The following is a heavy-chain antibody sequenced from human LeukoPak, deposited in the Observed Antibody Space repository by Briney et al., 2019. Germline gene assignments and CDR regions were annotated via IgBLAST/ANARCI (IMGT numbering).Heavy chain of an antibody. J-gene: IGHJ3*02. CDR2: ISWNSGSI. Sequence: PGGSLRLSCAASGFTFDDYAMHWVRQAPGKGLEWVSGISWNSGSIGYADSVKGRFTISRDNAKNSLYLQMNSLRAEDTALYYCAKDIVPGSYYLGAFDIWGQGTMVTVSS. V-gene: IGHV3-9*01. CDR1: GFTFDDYA. CDR3: AKDIVPGSYYLGAFDI. D-gene: IGHD1-26*01.